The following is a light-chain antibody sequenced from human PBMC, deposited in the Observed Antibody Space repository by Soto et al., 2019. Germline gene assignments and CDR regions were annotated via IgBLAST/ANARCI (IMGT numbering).Light chain of an antibody. CDR2: GAS. V-gene: IGKV3-20*01. CDR1: QSVSSSY. J-gene: IGKJ1*01. CDR3: QQYGSSRT. Sequence: EIVLTQSPGTLSLSPGERATLSCRASQSVSSSYLAWYQQKPGQAPRLLIYGASSRATGIPDRFSGSGSGTDFTFTISRLEPEDLSLYYCQQYGSSRTFGQGNKLDIK.